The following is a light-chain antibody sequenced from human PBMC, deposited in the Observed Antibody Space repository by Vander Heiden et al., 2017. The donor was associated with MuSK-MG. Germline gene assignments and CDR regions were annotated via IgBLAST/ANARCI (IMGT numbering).Light chain of an antibody. CDR1: QSISSY. CDR3: QQSYSTPFT. Sequence: DIQMTQSPSSLSASVGDRVTITCRASQSISSYLNWYQQKPGKAPKLLIYAASSLQSGVPSRFGGSGSRTDFTLTISSLQPEDFATYYCQQSYSTPFTFGPGTKVDIK. CDR2: AAS. J-gene: IGKJ3*01. V-gene: IGKV1-39*01.